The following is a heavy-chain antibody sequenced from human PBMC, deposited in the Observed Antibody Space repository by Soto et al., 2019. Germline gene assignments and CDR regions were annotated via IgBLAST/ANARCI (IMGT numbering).Heavy chain of an antibody. CDR1: GGYISSYY. CDR3: ARAFGSTMPSLI. Sequence: LQESGPGLVKPSETLSLNCTVSGGYISSYYWTWIRQPPGKGLEWIGYIFYTGSTTYNPSLKSRVTMSIDTSKNQSPMKLSSVTDADTAVYYCARAFGSTMPSLIWGQGRLVTVSS. CDR2: IFYTGST. V-gene: IGHV4-59*01. J-gene: IGHJ4*02. D-gene: IGHD2-2*01.